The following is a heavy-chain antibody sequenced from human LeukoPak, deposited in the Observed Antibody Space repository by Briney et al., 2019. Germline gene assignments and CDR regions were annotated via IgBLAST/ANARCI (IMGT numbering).Heavy chain of an antibody. J-gene: IGHJ4*02. V-gene: IGHV1-2*02. CDR2: IYPNSGGT. Sequence: ASVKVSCKASGYTFTGFYMHWVRQAPGQGLEWMGYIYPNSGGTNYAQTFQGRVTMTRDTSISTAYMELSRLRSDDTAVYYCARDPPRSVVVPAANDYWGQGTLVTVSS. CDR1: GYTFTGFY. CDR3: ARDPPRSVVVPAANDY. D-gene: IGHD2-2*01.